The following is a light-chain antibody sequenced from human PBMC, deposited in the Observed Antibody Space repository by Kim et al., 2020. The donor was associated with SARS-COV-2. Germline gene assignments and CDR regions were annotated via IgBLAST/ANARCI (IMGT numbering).Light chain of an antibody. V-gene: IGLV1-47*01. Sequence: GQRATISCSGRSSNIRSKYVYWYQQLPGTAPKLIIYRNNEQPSGLPDRFSGSKSGTSASLAISGLRSEDEANYCCAAWNDRLSGWVFGRGTQLTVL. CDR1: SSNIRSKY. CDR2: RNN. J-gene: IGLJ3*02. CDR3: AAWNDRLSGWV.